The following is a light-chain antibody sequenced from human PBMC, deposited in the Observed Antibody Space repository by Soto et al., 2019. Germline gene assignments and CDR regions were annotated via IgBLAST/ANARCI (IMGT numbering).Light chain of an antibody. Sequence: DSVLTQSPGTLSFSPGEGATVSFSSSQSVSSSYLALYQQKPGQAPRLLIYGASSRATGIPDRFSGSGSGTDFTLTISRLEPEDFAVYYCQQYGSSPRTFGQGTKVDIK. V-gene: IGKV3-20*01. CDR2: GAS. J-gene: IGKJ1*01. CDR1: QSVSSSY. CDR3: QQYGSSPRT.